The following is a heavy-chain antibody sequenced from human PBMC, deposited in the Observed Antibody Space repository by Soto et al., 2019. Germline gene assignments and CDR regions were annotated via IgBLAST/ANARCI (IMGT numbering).Heavy chain of an antibody. V-gene: IGHV4-30-4*01. J-gene: IGHJ5*02. CDR1: SGSISSGYYY. Sequence: XETLTLPCTVSSGSISSGYYYWSWIRQPPGKGLEWIGYIYYSGITYYDPSLKSRVTISVDTSKNQFSLKLSSVTAADTAVYYCARSPPWDNWKPRGEKYSWSAPWGKGTLGSV. D-gene: IGHD1-20*01. CDR2: IYYSGIT. CDR3: ARSPPWDNWKPRGEKYSWSAP.